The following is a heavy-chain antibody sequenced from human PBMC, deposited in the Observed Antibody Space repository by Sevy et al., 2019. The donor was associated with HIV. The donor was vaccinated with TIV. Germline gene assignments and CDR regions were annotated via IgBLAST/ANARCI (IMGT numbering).Heavy chain of an antibody. CDR2: IKSKTEGGTT. V-gene: IGHV3-15*01. D-gene: IGHD2-15*01. CDR3: TTGLLVVVAATDYYFDY. Sequence: GGSLRLSCAASGFTFSNAWMSWVRQAPGKGLEWVGRIKSKTEGGTTDYAAPVKGRLTISRDDSKNTRYLQMNSLKTEDTAVYYCTTGLLVVVAATDYYFDYWGQGTLVTVSS. CDR1: GFTFSNAW. J-gene: IGHJ4*02.